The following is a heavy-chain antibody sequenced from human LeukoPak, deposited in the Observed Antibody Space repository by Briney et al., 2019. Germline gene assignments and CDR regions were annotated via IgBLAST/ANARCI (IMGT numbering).Heavy chain of an antibody. V-gene: IGHV4-59*12. CDR3: ARAVGSGSFQTYYYYMDV. CDR1: GGSISSYH. D-gene: IGHD3-10*01. Sequence: SETLSLTCTVSGGSISSYHWNWIRQSPGKGLEWIGYVYHSGGTNYNPSLKSRVTMSVDTSKNQFSLKLSSVTAADTAVYYCARAVGSGSFQTYYYYMDVWGKGTTVTISS. CDR2: VYHSGGT. J-gene: IGHJ6*03.